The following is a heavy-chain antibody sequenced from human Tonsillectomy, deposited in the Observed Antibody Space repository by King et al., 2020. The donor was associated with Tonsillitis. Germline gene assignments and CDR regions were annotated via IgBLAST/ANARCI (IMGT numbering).Heavy chain of an antibody. CDR1: GYTFNSYD. D-gene: IGHD3-10*02. Sequence: QLVQSGAEVRKPGASVKVSCKASGYTFNSYDINWVRQAAGQGLEWMGWMNPNSTNTGYAQKFQGSVSLSRNTSIRTAYMELSSLRPEDTAVYYCAGTMFKYDDYVMAVWGQGTTVTVSS. J-gene: IGHJ6*02. CDR3: AGTMFKYDDYVMAV. CDR2: MNPNSTNT. V-gene: IGHV1-8*01.